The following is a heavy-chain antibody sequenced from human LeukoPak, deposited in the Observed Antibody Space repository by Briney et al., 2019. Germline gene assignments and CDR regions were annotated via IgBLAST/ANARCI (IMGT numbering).Heavy chain of an antibody. CDR3: ARALGDYAPAFPPGV. J-gene: IGHJ6*02. D-gene: IGHD4-17*01. CDR2: INAGNGNT. V-gene: IGHV1-3*01. Sequence: ASVKVSCKASRYTFTSYAMHWVRQAPGQRLEWMGWINAGNGNTKYSQKFQGRVTITRDTSASTAYMELSSLRSEDTAVYYCARALGDYAPAFPPGVWGQGTTVTVSS. CDR1: RYTFTSYA.